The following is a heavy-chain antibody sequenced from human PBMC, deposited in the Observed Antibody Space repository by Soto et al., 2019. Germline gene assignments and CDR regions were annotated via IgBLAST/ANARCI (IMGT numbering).Heavy chain of an antibody. CDR2: IIPILGIA. J-gene: IGHJ3*02. CDR3: ARDDYGYYTGVDAFDI. V-gene: IGHV1-69*04. CDR1: GGTFISYT. D-gene: IGHD4-17*01. Sequence: SVKVSCKTSGGTFISYTISWVRQAPGQGLEWMGRIIPILGIANYAQKFQGRVTTTADKSTSTAYMELSSLRSEDTAVFYCARDDYGYYTGVDAFDILGQGTKVTVSS.